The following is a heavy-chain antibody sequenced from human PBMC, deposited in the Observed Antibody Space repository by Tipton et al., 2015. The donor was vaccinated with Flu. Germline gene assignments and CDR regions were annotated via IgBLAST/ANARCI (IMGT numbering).Heavy chain of an antibody. Sequence: TLSLTCTVSGGSVASDDYYWTWFRQPPGKGLEWIAYIYSSGSTTNYNPSLQSRVTISVDTSKNQFSLSLKSVTAADTAVYYCSRFFWRRWFDLWGQGTLVSVSS. CDR2: IYSSGSTT. V-gene: IGHV4-30-4*01. CDR3: SRFFWRRWFDL. J-gene: IGHJ5*02. CDR1: GGSVASDDYY. D-gene: IGHD1-1*01.